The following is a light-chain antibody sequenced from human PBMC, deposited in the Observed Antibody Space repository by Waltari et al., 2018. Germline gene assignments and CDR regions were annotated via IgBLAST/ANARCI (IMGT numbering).Light chain of an antibody. CDR1: QSVSNF. J-gene: IGKJ4*01. CDR2: DAS. V-gene: IGKV3-11*01. Sequence: EIVLTQSPATLSLSPGERATLSCRASQSVSNFLAWYQQKPGQAPRLLIYDASRRAAGIPARFRGSWSGTDFTLTISRLEPEDFAVFYCQQRTNWPLTFGGGTKLEVK. CDR3: QQRTNWPLT.